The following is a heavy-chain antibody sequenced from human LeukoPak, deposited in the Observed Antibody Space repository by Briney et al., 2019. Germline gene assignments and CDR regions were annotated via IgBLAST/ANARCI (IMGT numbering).Heavy chain of an antibody. Sequence: GGSLRLSCAAPGFTVSSNYMSWVRQAPGKGLEWVSVIYSGGSTYYADSVKGRFTISRDNSKNTLYLQMNSLRAEDTAVYYCASTFRSYWYYFDYWGQGTLVTVSS. D-gene: IGHD1-26*01. J-gene: IGHJ4*02. V-gene: IGHV3-53*01. CDR1: GFTVSSNY. CDR2: IYSGGST. CDR3: ASTFRSYWYYFDY.